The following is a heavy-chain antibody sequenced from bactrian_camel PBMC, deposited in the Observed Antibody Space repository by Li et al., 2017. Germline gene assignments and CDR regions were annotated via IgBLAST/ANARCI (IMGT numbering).Heavy chain of an antibody. Sequence: HVQLVESGGGSVPAGGSLTLSCTASGLTYRRYCMAWFRQAPGKEREGVARIATGSGNTYYADSVKGRFTISQDDAKSTVYLQMNSLKPGDTGMYYCATDRDVNVPPSLALDSHRYNYWGQGTQVTVS. V-gene: IGHV3S63*01. CDR1: GLTYRRYC. CDR3: ATDRDVNVPPSLALDSHRYNY. J-gene: IGHJ4*01. D-gene: IGHD4*01. CDR2: IATGSGNT.